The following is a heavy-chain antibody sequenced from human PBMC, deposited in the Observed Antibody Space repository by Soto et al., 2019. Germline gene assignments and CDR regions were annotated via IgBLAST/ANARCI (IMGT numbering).Heavy chain of an antibody. Sequence: EVQLVESGGGLVQPGGSLRLSCAASGFTFSSYSMNWVRQAPGKGLEWVSSISSSSSYIYYADSVKGRFTISRDNAKNSLYLQMNSLRAEDTAVYYCARATSIYGDYVYYFDYWGQGTLVTVSS. CDR1: GFTFSSYS. CDR2: ISSSSSYI. J-gene: IGHJ4*02. D-gene: IGHD4-17*01. V-gene: IGHV3-21*01. CDR3: ARATSIYGDYVYYFDY.